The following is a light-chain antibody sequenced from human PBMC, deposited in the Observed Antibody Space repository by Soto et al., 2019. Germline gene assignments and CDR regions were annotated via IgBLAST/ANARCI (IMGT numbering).Light chain of an antibody. CDR2: GAS. CDR3: QQYGSSPLT. CDR1: QSVSSSY. J-gene: IGKJ4*01. V-gene: IGKV3-20*01. Sequence: IXLTQSPATQSLSPGERATVSCRAGQSVSSSYLAWYQQKPGQAPRLLIYGASSRATGIPDRFSGSGSGTDFTLTISRLEPEDFAVYYCQQYGSSPLTFGGGTK.